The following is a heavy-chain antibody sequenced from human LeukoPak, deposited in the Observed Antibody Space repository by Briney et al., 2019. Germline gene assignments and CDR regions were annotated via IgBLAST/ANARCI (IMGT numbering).Heavy chain of an antibody. D-gene: IGHD3-22*01. CDR2: ISSGDNT. Sequence: GGSLRLSCAASGFSVSSNYVNWVRQAPGKGLEWASFISSGDNTYYADSVKGRFTVSRDNSKNTLYLQMNSLRAEDTAVYYCARIHSLYYYDSSGYGAFDIWGQGTMVTVSS. J-gene: IGHJ3*02. CDR1: GFSVSSNY. CDR3: ARIHSLYYYDSSGYGAFDI. V-gene: IGHV3-53*01.